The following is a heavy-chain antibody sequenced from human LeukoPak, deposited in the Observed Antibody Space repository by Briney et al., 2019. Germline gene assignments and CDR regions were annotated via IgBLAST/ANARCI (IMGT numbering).Heavy chain of an antibody. CDR2: IYSGDST. CDR1: GFIFDDYA. D-gene: IGHD3-3*01. J-gene: IGHJ4*02. CDR3: AFDFWSGYYITPGDY. V-gene: IGHV3-20*04. Sequence: PGGSLRLSCAVSGFIFDDYAMHWVRQAPGKGLEWVSVIYSGDSTYYADSVKGRFTISRDNAKNSLYLQMNSLRAEDTAVYYCAFDFWSGYYITPGDYWGQGTLVTVSS.